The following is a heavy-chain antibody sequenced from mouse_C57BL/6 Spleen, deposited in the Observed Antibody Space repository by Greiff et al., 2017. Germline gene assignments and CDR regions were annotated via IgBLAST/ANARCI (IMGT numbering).Heavy chain of an antibody. CDR1: GYTFTNYW. V-gene: IGHV1-63*01. J-gene: IGHJ4*01. Sequence: VQLVESGAELVRPGTSVKMSCKASGYTFTNYWIGWAKQRPGHGLEWIGDIYPGGGYTNYNEKFKGKATLTADKSSSTAYMQFSSLTSEDSAIYYCARHGSSEYYYAMDYWGQGTSVTVSS. CDR3: ARHGSSEYYYAMDY. CDR2: IYPGGGYT. D-gene: IGHD1-1*01.